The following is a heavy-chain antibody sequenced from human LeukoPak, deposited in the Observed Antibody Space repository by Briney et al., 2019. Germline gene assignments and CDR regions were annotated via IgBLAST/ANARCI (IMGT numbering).Heavy chain of an antibody. J-gene: IGHJ4*02. CDR1: GFTFSDCA. CDR2: IKNKANTYAT. V-gene: IGHV3-73*01. D-gene: IGHD4-11*01. Sequence: GGSLRLSCAASGFTFSDCAIHWVRQASGKGLEWVGRIKNKANTYATAYAASVKGRFTISRDNSRNTLYLQMNSLRADDTAVYYCAKDLDYTTYGYYFDYWGQGTLVTVSS. CDR3: AKDLDYTTYGYYFDY.